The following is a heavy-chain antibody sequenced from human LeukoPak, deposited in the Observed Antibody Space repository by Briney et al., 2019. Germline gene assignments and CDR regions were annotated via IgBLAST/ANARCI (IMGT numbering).Heavy chain of an antibody. J-gene: IGHJ2*01. V-gene: IGHV3-48*03. D-gene: IGHD3/OR15-3a*01. Sequence: GGSLRLSCAASGFTFSSYEMNWVRQAPGKGLEWVSYISSSGSTIYYADSVKGRFTISRDNAKNSLYLQMNSLRAEDTAVYYCARADSAYWYFDLWGQGTLVTVSS. CDR2: ISSSGSTI. CDR1: GFTFSSYE. CDR3: ARADSAYWYFDL.